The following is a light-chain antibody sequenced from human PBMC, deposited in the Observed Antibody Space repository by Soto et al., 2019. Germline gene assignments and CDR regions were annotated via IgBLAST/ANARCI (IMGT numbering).Light chain of an antibody. Sequence: DIQMTQSPSTLSASVGDRVTITCRASKSISSWLAWYQQKPGKAPKLLIYKASSLESGVPSRFSGSGSGTEFTLTISSLQPEDFATYYCQQTSAFPRTFGQGTKVDIK. J-gene: IGKJ2*01. CDR1: KSISSW. V-gene: IGKV1-5*03. CDR3: QQTSAFPRT. CDR2: KAS.